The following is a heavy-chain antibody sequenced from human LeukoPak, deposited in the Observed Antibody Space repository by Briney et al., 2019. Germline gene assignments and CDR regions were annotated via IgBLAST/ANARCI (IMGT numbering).Heavy chain of an antibody. D-gene: IGHD1-1*01. Sequence: GGSLRLSCAASGFTFSSYAMSWVRQAPGKGLEWVSAISGSGGSTYYADSVKGRFTISRDNSKNTLYLQMNSLRAEDTAVYYCARLLEPRTRRRNYYYYMDVWGKGTTVTVSS. V-gene: IGHV3-23*01. CDR3: ARLLEPRTRRRNYYYYMDV. J-gene: IGHJ6*03. CDR1: GFTFSSYA. CDR2: ISGSGGST.